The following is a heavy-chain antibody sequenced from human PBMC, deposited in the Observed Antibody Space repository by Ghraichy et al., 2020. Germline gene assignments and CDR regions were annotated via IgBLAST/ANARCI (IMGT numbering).Heavy chain of an antibody. D-gene: IGHD2-15*01. Sequence: GGSLRLSCAASGFTFSSYAMHWVRQAPGKGLEWVAVISYDGSNKYYADSVKGRFTISRDNSKNTLYLQMNSLRAEDTTVYYCARVAILGMVAAHFDYWGQGTLVTVSS. J-gene: IGHJ4*02. CDR1: GFTFSSYA. CDR2: ISYDGSNK. CDR3: ARVAILGMVAAHFDY. V-gene: IGHV3-30-3*01.